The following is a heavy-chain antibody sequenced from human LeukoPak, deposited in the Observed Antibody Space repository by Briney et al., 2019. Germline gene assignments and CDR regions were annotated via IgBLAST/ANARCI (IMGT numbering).Heavy chain of an antibody. CDR1: SFTFSSYA. V-gene: IGHV3-30*04. D-gene: IGHD3-10*01. J-gene: IGHJ3*02. CDR3: ARERGGRRYDAFDI. CDR2: ISYDGSNY. Sequence: PGGSLRLSCEASSFTFSSYAMHWVRQAPGKGLEWVAFISYDGSNYYYADSVKGRFTISRDNSKNTLNLQMNSLRPEDTAVYYCARERGGRRYDAFDIWGQGTMVTVSS.